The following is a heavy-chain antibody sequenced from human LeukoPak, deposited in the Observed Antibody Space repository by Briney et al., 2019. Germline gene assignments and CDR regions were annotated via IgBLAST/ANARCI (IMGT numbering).Heavy chain of an antibody. Sequence: SETLSLTCTASGYSISSGYYWGWIRQPPGKGLEWIGYIYYSGSTNYNPSLKSRVTISVDTSKNQFSLKLSSVTAADTAVYYCARGSAGAMDVWGKGTTVTISS. CDR1: GYSISSGYY. V-gene: IGHV4-61*01. CDR2: IYYSGST. D-gene: IGHD7-27*01. J-gene: IGHJ6*03. CDR3: ARGSAGAMDV.